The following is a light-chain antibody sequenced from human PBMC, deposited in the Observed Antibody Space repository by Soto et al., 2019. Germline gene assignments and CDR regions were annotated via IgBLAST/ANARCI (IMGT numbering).Light chain of an antibody. J-gene: IGLJ2*01. CDR1: SSDVGACNY. CDR3: SSHAGTKVV. Sequence: QSALTQPPSASGSPGQSVTISCAGTSSDVGACNYVSWYQQHPGKAPKLMIYEVTKRPSGVPDRFSGSKSGNTASLTVSGLQVEDEADYYCSSHAGTKVVFGGGTKLTVL. V-gene: IGLV2-8*01. CDR2: EVT.